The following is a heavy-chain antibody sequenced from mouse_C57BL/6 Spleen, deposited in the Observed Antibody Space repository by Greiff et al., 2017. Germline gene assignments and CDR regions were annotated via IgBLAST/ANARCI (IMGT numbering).Heavy chain of an antibody. V-gene: IGHV3-6*01. J-gene: IGHJ1*03. Sequence: EVHLVESGPGLVKPSQSLSLTCSATGYSITSGYYWNWIRQFPGNKLEWMGYISYDGSNNYNPSLKNRISITRDTSKNQFFLKLNSVTTEDTATYYCAREGGYFDVWGTGTTVTVSS. CDR2: ISYDGSN. CDR1: GYSITSGYY. CDR3: AREGGYFDV.